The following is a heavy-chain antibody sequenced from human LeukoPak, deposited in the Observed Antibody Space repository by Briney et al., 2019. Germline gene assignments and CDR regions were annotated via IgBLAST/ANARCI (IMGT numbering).Heavy chain of an antibody. D-gene: IGHD1-1*01. Sequence: ASVKVSCKASGYTFTSYYLHWVRQAPGQGLEWMGFIDPSTGNTNYAQKFQGRVTMTRDTSTSTVYMELSSLRSEDTAVYYCARNVGSGLDYWGQGTLVTVSS. J-gene: IGHJ4*02. CDR3: ARNVGSGLDY. CDR2: IDPSTGNT. V-gene: IGHV1-46*01. CDR1: GYTFTSYY.